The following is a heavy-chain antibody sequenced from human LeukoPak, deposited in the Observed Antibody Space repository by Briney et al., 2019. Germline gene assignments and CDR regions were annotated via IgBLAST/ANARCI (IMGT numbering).Heavy chain of an antibody. Sequence: ASVKVSCKASGYTFTSYGISWVRQAPGQGLEWMGWISAYNGNTNYAQKLQGRVTMTTDTSTSTAYMELRSLRSDDTAVYYCARVYDSSGYYLHYFDYWGQGTLVSVSS. CDR3: ARVYDSSGYYLHYFDY. J-gene: IGHJ4*02. CDR1: GYTFTSYG. D-gene: IGHD3-22*01. V-gene: IGHV1-18*01. CDR2: ISAYNGNT.